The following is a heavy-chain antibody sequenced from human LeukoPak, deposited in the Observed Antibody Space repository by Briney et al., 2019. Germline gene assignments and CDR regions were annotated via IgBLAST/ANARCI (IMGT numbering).Heavy chain of an antibody. Sequence: GGSLRLSCEASGFTFSSYWMHWVRQAPGEGLGWLSRVQTDGATTDYADSVKGRFTISRDNAKNTLYLQMNSLRVEDTAVYYCAREAAGYDSSGPGYWGQGTLVTVSS. CDR3: AREAAGYDSSGPGY. V-gene: IGHV3-74*01. D-gene: IGHD3-22*01. CDR2: VQTDGATT. CDR1: GFTFSSYW. J-gene: IGHJ4*02.